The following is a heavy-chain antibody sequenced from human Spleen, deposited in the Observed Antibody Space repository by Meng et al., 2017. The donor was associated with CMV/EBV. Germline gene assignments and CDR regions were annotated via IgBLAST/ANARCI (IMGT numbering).Heavy chain of an antibody. Sequence: KVSCKASGGTFSSYAISWVRQAPGQGLEWMGGIIPIVGIPNYAQNFQGRVTITADKSTDTAYMELSSLRSEDTAVYYCARDTVYYTNGFGELSYWGQGTLVTVSS. CDR2: IIPIVGIP. CDR3: ARDTVYYTNGFGELSY. D-gene: IGHD3-10*01. CDR1: GGTFSSYA. J-gene: IGHJ4*02. V-gene: IGHV1-69*10.